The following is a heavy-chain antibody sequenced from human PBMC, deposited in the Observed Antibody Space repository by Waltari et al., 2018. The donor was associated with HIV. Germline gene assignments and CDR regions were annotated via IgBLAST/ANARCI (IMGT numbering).Heavy chain of an antibody. D-gene: IGHD3-3*01. CDR2: IKQDGSEK. CDR3: ARDGGRRGPFGY. CDR1: GFPCSASW. V-gene: IGHV3-7*01. J-gene: IGHJ4*02. Sequence: EVQLVASGGGLVQPGGALGHSWAAAGFPCSASWMSWVGQAPGKGLEWVANIKQDGSEKYYVDSVKGRFTISRDNDKNSVDLQMNSLRAEDTAVYYCARDGGRRGPFGYWGQGTLVTVSS.